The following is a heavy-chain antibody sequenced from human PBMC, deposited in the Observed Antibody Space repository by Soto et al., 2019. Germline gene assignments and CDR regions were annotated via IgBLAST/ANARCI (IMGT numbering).Heavy chain of an antibody. D-gene: IGHD6-19*01. CDR3: ARGVPWGSSGWYRRRTYYGMDV. Sequence: SETLSLTCAVYGGSFSGYYWSWIRQPPGRGLEWIGEINHSRSSNYNPSLKSRVTISVDTSKNQFSLKLSSVTAADTAVYYCARGVPWGSSGWYRRRTYYGMDVWGQGTTVT. CDR1: GGSFSGYY. J-gene: IGHJ6*02. V-gene: IGHV4-34*01. CDR2: INHSRSS.